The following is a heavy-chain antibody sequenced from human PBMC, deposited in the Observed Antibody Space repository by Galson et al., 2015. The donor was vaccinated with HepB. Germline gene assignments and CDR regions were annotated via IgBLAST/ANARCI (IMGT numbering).Heavy chain of an antibody. Sequence: SVKVSCKASGYTFTNYYMHWVRQAPGQGLEWMGLINPSGGGTAYAQKFQGRVTMTRDTSTSTVYMELSSLRSEDTAVFYCAREAGGFDYWGQGTLVTVSS. V-gene: IGHV1-46*01. CDR2: INPSGGGT. CDR1: GYTFTNYY. J-gene: IGHJ4*02. CDR3: AREAGGFDY. D-gene: IGHD6-19*01.